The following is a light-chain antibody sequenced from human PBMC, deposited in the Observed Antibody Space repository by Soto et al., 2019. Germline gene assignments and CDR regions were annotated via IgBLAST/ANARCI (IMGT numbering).Light chain of an antibody. V-gene: IGKV3-15*01. CDR2: GAS. J-gene: IGKJ1*01. CDR1: QSISNN. Sequence: EIVMTQSPATLSGSPGETATLSCRASQSISNNLAWYQQKPGQAPRLLIYGASTRATGVPARFSGSGSGTEFTLISSSLQSEDSAVYYCQQYDYWPTWTFGQGTKVEIK. CDR3: QQYDYWPTWT.